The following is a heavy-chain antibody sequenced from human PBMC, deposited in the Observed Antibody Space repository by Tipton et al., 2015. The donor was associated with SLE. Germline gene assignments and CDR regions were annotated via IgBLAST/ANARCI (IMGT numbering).Heavy chain of an antibody. J-gene: IGHJ5*02. V-gene: IGHV4-34*01. CDR1: GDSLSGQY. CDR3: ARGGTGDGRNPFDP. CDR2: IHHRGTT. Sequence: TLSLTCSVYGDSLSGQYWSWIRQPPGKGLEWIGEIHHRGTTNYNPSLKSRVTISVDKSKSQFSLNLRSVTAADTAVYYCARGGTGDGRNPFDPWGQGTLVTVSS. D-gene: IGHD4-23*01.